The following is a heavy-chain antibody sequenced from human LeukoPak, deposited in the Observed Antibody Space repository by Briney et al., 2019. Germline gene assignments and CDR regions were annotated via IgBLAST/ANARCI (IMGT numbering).Heavy chain of an antibody. CDR3: AKGAGRVTGTRLFDS. CDR1: GFTFKDYA. J-gene: IGHJ5*01. Sequence: GGSLRLSCAASGFTFKDYAMNWVRQVPGKGLEWVSGVSISGGTFYADSVRGRFTISRDNPKNMVYLQMNSLRPEDTAIYYRAKGAGRVTGTRLFDSWGQGTLVAVSS. CDR2: VSISGGT. D-gene: IGHD7-27*01. V-gene: IGHV3-23*01.